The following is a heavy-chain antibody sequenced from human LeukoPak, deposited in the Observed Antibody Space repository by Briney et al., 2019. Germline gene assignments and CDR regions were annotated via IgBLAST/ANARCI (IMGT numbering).Heavy chain of an antibody. J-gene: IGHJ3*02. D-gene: IGHD1-7*01. V-gene: IGHV3-21*01. Sequence: PGGSLRLSCAASGFTFSRHSINWVRQAPGKGLEWVSSISSSSSYIYYADSVKGRFTISRDNAKNSLYLQMNSLRAEDTAVYYCARDSENYLDAFDIWSQGTMVTVSS. CDR3: ARDSENYLDAFDI. CDR2: ISSSSSYI. CDR1: GFTFSRHS.